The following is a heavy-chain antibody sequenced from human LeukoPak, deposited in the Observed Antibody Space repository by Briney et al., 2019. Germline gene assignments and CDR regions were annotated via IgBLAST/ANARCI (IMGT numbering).Heavy chain of an antibody. CDR1: GFTFSNYS. V-gene: IGHV3-21*01. Sequence: TGGSPRLSCAASGFTFSNYSMNWVRQAPGKGLEWVSSISSSSSYIYYAASVKGRFTISRDNAKNSLYLQMNSLRAEDTAVYYCARDRYYYGSGSYYPPPYYYYYMDVWGKGTTVTVSS. D-gene: IGHD3-10*01. CDR2: ISSSSSYI. J-gene: IGHJ6*03. CDR3: ARDRYYYGSGSYYPPPYYYYYMDV.